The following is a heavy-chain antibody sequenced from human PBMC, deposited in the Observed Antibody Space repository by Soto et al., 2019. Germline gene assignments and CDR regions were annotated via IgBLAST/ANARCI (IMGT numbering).Heavy chain of an antibody. CDR2: ISDTGGDS. J-gene: IGHJ4*02. D-gene: IGHD1-1*01. CDR3: VRDLYRSATMPCLDH. Sequence: GGSLRLSCEASGFTFINYAMSWVRQSPGKGLEWVSSISDTGGDSYYADSMDGRFTVSRDNSKNTLYLQINSLRAEDAAIYYCVRDLYRSATMPCLDHWGQGALVTVSS. CDR1: GFTFINYA. V-gene: IGHV3-23*01.